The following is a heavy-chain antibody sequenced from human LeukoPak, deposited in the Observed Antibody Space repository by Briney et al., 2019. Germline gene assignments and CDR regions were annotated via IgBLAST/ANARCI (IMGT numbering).Heavy chain of an antibody. CDR1: GYTLTELS. J-gene: IGHJ4*02. D-gene: IGHD6-13*01. CDR3: ATAYSSSWDYFDY. CDR2: FDPEDGET. Sequence: ASVKVSCKVSGYTLTELSMHWVRQAPGKGLEWMGGFDPEDGETIYAQKFQGRVTMTENTSTDTAYMELSSLRSEDTAVYYCATAYSSSWDYFDYWGQGTLVTVSS. V-gene: IGHV1-24*01.